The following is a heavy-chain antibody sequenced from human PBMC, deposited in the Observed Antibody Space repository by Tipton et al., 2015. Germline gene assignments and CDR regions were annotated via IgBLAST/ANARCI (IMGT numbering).Heavy chain of an antibody. J-gene: IGHJ5*02. CDR2: TYYTGAT. CDR3: ARHVFIQGSWYQWFDP. Sequence: TLSLTCSVSGDSVSSSSHYWGWIRQPPGKGPEWIGSTYYTGATYYNPSLQSRVTVSLDTSKNQFSLSLSSVTAADTALYYCARHVFIQGSWYQWFDPWGQGTLVTVS. D-gene: IGHD6-13*01. CDR1: GDSVSSSSHY. V-gene: IGHV4-39*01.